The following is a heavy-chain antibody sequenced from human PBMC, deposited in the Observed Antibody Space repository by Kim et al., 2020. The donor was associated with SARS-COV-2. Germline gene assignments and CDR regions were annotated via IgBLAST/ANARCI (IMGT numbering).Heavy chain of an antibody. Sequence: YPGSVKGRFTISRENAKNSWYLQMTSLRAGDTAVYYCARGYSSSWYWAFDIWGQGTMVTVSS. D-gene: IGHD6-13*01. V-gene: IGHV3-13*01. CDR3: ARGYSSSWYWAFDI. J-gene: IGHJ3*02.